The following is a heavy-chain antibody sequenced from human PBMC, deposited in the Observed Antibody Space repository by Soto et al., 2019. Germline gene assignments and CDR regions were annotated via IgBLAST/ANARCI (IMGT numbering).Heavy chain of an antibody. CDR3: ARGSYGFIGYYYYYHMDV. V-gene: IGHV3-7*01. D-gene: IGHD3-10*01. CDR2: IKQDGSEK. J-gene: IGHJ6*03. CDR1: GFTFSSYW. Sequence: GGSLRLSCAASGFTFSSYWMSWVRQAPGKGLEWVANIKQDGSEKYYVDSVKGRFTISRDNAKNSLYLQMNSLRAEDTAVYYCARGSYGFIGYYYYYHMDVWGKGTTVTVSS.